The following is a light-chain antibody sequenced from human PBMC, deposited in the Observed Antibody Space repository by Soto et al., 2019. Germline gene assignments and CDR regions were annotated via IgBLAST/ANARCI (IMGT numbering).Light chain of an antibody. CDR3: SSYTSISTLYV. CDR1: SSDVGGYNY. J-gene: IGLJ1*01. CDR2: DVS. Sequence: QSALTQPASVSGSPGQSITISCTGTSSDVGGYNYVSWYQQHPGKAPKLMIYDVSNRPSGVSNRFSGSKSGNTASLTISGLQAEDEAVYYCSSYTSISTLYVFGTGTKMTVL. V-gene: IGLV2-14*01.